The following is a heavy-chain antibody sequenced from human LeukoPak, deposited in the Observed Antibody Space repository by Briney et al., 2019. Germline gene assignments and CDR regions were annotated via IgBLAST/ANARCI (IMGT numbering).Heavy chain of an antibody. D-gene: IGHD3-16*02. CDR3: ARVLGGVIVKPNDY. Sequence: GGSLRLSCAASGLTFSSYSMNWVRQAPGKGLEWVSSISSSSSYIYYADSVKGRFTISRDNAKNSLYLQMNSLRAEDTAVYYCARVLGGVIVKPNDYWGQGTLVTVSS. CDR2: ISSSSSYI. CDR1: GLTFSSYS. J-gene: IGHJ4*02. V-gene: IGHV3-21*01.